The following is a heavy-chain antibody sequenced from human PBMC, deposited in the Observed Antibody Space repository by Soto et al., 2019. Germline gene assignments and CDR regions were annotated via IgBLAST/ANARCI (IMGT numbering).Heavy chain of an antibody. CDR3: AKDLQPYYYDSSAPGY. V-gene: IGHV3-30*18. J-gene: IGHJ4*02. CDR1: GFTFSSYG. D-gene: IGHD3-22*01. Sequence: PGGSLRLSCAASGFTFSSYGMHWVRQAPGKGLEWVAVISYDGSNKYYADSVKGRFTISRDNSKNTLYLQMNSLRAEDTAVYYCAKDLQPYYYDSSAPGYWGQGTLVTVSS. CDR2: ISYDGSNK.